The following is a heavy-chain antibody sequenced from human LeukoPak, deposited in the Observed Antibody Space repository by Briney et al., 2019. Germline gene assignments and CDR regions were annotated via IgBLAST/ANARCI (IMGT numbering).Heavy chain of an antibody. CDR3: ARYSGSYD. CDR2: IYSGGST. Sequence: QPGGSLRLSCAASGFTFSSYDIHWVRQAPGKGLEWVSVIYSGGSTYYADSVKGRFTISRDNSKNTLYLQMNSLRAEDTAVYYCARYSGSYDWGQGTLVTVSS. V-gene: IGHV3-53*01. J-gene: IGHJ4*02. CDR1: GFTFSSYD. D-gene: IGHD1-26*01.